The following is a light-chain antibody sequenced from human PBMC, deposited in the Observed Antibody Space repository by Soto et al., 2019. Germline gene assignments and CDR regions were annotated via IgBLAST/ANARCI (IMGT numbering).Light chain of an antibody. CDR1: QSVSSR. CDR3: QQYGDSPLT. J-gene: IGKJ4*01. Sequence: EIVMTQSPATLSVSPGERVTLSCRASQSVSSRLAWYQQKPGQAPRLIIYGASSGATGIPDRFSGSGSGTDFTLTINRLEPEDFALYYCQQYGDSPLTFGGGTKVDIK. V-gene: IGKV3-20*01. CDR2: GAS.